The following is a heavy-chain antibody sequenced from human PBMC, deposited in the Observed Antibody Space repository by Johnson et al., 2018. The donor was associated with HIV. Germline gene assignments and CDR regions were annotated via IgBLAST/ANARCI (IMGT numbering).Heavy chain of an antibody. J-gene: IGHJ3*02. Sequence: VQLVESGGDLVQPGGSLRLSCAASGFTFSDFAMTWVRQAPGKGLEWVSTISGSGGLIYYADSVKGPFTISRDNSKNTLYLQLNTLRAADTAVYYCARDWDAYGAFDIWGQGTMVTVSS. V-gene: IGHV3-23*04. CDR2: ISGSGGLI. CDR1: GFTFSDFA. CDR3: ARDWDAYGAFDI. D-gene: IGHD1-26*01.